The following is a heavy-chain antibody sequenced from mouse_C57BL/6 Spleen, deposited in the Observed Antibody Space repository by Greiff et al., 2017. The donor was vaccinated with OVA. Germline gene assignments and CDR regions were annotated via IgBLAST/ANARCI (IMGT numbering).Heavy chain of an antibody. CDR3: ARQGNSSYAMDY. CDR1: GYTFTSYW. V-gene: IGHV1-69*01. CDR2: IDPSDSYT. J-gene: IGHJ4*01. Sequence: VQLQQPGAELVMPGASVKLSCKASGYTFTSYWMHWVKQRPGQGLEWIGEIDPSDSYTNYNQKFKGKSTLTVDKSSSTAYMQLSSLTSEDSAVYYCARQGNSSYAMDYWGQGTSVTVSS.